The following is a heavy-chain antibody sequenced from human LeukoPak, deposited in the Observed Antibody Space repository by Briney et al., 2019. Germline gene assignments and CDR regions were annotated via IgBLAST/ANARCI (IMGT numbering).Heavy chain of an antibody. CDR3: ARASSGWYYFDY. D-gene: IGHD6-19*01. J-gene: IGHJ4*02. CDR1: GGSISSYY. CDR2: IYYSGST. Sequence: NPSETLSLTCTVSGGSISSYYWSWIRQPPGKGLEWIGYIYYSGSTNYNPSLKSRVTISVDTSKNQFSLKLSRLRSDDTAVYYCARASSGWYYFDYWGQGTLVTVSS. V-gene: IGHV4-59*01.